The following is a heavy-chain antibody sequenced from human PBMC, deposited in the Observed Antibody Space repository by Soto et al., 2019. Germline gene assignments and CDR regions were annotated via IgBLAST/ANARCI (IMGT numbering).Heavy chain of an antibody. CDR3: ARDGLSEEGPLYGVDYYMDV. J-gene: IGHJ6*03. V-gene: IGHV3-21*01. CDR1: GFTFSSYS. Sequence: PGGTLRLSCAASGFTFSSYSMNWVRHAPGTGQEWVSSISSSSSYIYYADSVKGRFTTSRDNAKNSLYLQMNSLRAEDTAVYYCARDGLSEEGPLYGVDYYMDVWGKGTTVTVSS. D-gene: IGHD4-17*01. CDR2: ISSSSSYI.